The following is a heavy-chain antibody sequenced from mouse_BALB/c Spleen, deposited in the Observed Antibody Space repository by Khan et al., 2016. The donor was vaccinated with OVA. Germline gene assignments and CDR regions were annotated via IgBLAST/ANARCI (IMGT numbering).Heavy chain of an antibody. V-gene: IGHV3-2*02. CDR2: ISYSGST. CDR1: GYSITSDNA. Sequence: VQLKESGPGLVKPSQSLSLTCTVTGYSITSDNAWNWNRQFPGNKLEWMDYISYSGSTSYNPYLKSRISITRDTSKNQFFLQLNSVTTDDTDTYYCARDGSRYNYAMDYWGQGTAVTVSS. J-gene: IGHJ4*01. D-gene: IGHD2-3*01. CDR3: ARDGSRYNYAMDY.